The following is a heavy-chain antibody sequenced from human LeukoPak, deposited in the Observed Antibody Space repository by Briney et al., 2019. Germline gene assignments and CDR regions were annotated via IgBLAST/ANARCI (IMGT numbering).Heavy chain of an antibody. J-gene: IGHJ4*02. CDR1: GGTFSSYA. Sequence: SVKVSCKASGGTFSSYAISWVRQAPGQGLEWMGRIIPILGIANYAQKFQGRATITADKSTSTAYMELSSLRSEDTAVYYCARGGYYDSSGYYYYYFDYWGQGTLVTVSS. V-gene: IGHV1-69*04. D-gene: IGHD3-22*01. CDR3: ARGGYYDSSGYYYYYFDY. CDR2: IIPILGIA.